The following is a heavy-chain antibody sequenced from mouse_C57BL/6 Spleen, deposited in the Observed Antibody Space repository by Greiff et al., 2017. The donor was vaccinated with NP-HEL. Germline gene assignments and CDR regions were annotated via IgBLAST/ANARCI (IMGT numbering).Heavy chain of an antibody. J-gene: IGHJ1*03. V-gene: IGHV1-42*01. Sequence: EVQLQQSGPELVKPGASVKISCKASGYSFTGYYMNWVKQSPEKSLEWIGEINPSTGDTSYNQKFKAKASLTVDKSSSTAYMQLKSLTSEDSAVYYCASNPYYYGSSFWYFDVWGTGTTVTVSS. CDR1: GYSFTGYY. CDR2: INPSTGDT. CDR3: ASNPYYYGSSFWYFDV. D-gene: IGHD1-1*01.